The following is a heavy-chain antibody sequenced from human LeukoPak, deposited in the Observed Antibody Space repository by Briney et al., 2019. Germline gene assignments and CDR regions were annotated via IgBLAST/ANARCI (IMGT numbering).Heavy chain of an antibody. Sequence: GGSLRLSCAASGFTFSSYTMNWVRQAPGKGLEWVGRIKSKTDGGTTDYAAPVKGRFTISRDDSKNTLYLQMNSLKTEDTAVYYCTTDKWMRDGYTQAYWGQGTLVTVSS. CDR3: TTDKWMRDGYTQAY. J-gene: IGHJ4*02. CDR2: IKSKTDGGTT. CDR1: GFTFSSYT. V-gene: IGHV3-15*01. D-gene: IGHD5-24*01.